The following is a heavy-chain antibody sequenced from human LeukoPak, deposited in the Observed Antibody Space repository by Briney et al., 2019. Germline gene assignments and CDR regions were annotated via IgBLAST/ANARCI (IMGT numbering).Heavy chain of an antibody. CDR3: AKGGWGTWNVDY. V-gene: IGHV3-23*01. CDR2: ISGSGGNT. D-gene: IGHD1-1*01. J-gene: IGHJ4*02. CDR1: GFTFTTYA. Sequence: GGSLRLSCAASGFTFTTYAMSWVRQASGKGLAWVSAISGSGGNTYYADSVKGRFTISRDNSKNTLYLQMNSLRADDTAVYYCAKGGWGTWNVDYWGQGTLVTVSS.